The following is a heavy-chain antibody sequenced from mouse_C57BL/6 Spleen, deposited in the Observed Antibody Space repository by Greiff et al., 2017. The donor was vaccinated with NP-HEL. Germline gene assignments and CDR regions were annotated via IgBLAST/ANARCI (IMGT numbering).Heavy chain of an antibody. V-gene: IGHV1-81*01. CDR3: AIYYDYGGFAY. D-gene: IGHD2-4*01. Sequence: VQLQESGAELARPGASVKLSCKASGYTFTSYGISWVKQRTGQGLEWIGEIYPRSGNTYYNEKFKGKATLTADKSSSTAYMELRSLTSEDSAVYFCAIYYDYGGFAYWGQGTLVTVSA. CDR1: GYTFTSYG. J-gene: IGHJ3*01. CDR2: IYPRSGNT.